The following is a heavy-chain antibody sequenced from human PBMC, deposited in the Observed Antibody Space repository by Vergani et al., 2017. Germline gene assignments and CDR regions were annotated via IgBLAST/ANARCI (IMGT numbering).Heavy chain of an antibody. CDR1: GFTFSSYA. V-gene: IGHV3-23*01. Sequence: EVQLLESGGGLVQPGGSLRLSCAASGFTFSSYAMNWVRQAPGKGLEWVSGISGSGGTAYYADSVKGRFTISRDNSKTTLYLQMNSLRAEDTAVYYCARDGHGRAYXSSTSCYTGGYYYYYMDVWGKGTTVTVSS. D-gene: IGHD2-2*02. J-gene: IGHJ6*03. CDR3: ARDGHGRAYXSSTSCYTGGYYYYYMDV. CDR2: ISGSGGTA.